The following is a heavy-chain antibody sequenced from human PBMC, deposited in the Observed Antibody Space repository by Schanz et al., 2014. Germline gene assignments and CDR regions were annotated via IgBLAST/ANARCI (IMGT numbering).Heavy chain of an antibody. Sequence: EVHLLESGGGLVQPGGSLRLSCAASGFTFSSYWMHWVRQVPGKGLVWVSRIKSDGSSTSYADSVKDRFTISRDNAKNTLYLQMNRLRAEDTAVYYCARPALWFGDNCFDPWGQGTLVTVSS. J-gene: IGHJ5*02. CDR3: ARPALWFGDNCFDP. V-gene: IGHV3-74*02. CDR2: IKSDGSST. D-gene: IGHD3-10*01. CDR1: GFTFSSYW.